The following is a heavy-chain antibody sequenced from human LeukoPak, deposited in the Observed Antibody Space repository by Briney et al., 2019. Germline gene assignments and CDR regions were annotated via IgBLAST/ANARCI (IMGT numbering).Heavy chain of an antibody. CDR3: AREPRVVPAGIRSLPHAEEYYYYYGMDV. V-gene: IGHV3-30-3*01. J-gene: IGHJ6*02. CDR2: ISYDGSNK. D-gene: IGHD2-2*02. Sequence: GGSLRLSCAASGFTFSSYAMHWVRQAPGKGLEWVAVISYDGSNKYYADSVKGRFTISRDNSKNTLYLQMNSLRAEDTAVYDCAREPRVVPAGIRSLPHAEEYYYYYGMDVWGQGTTVTVSS. CDR1: GFTFSSYA.